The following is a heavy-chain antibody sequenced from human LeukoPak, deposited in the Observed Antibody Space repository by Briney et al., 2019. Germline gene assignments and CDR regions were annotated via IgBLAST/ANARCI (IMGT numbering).Heavy chain of an antibody. CDR2: IIPIFGTA. CDR3: ARDGELPHDGFDL. V-gene: IGHV1-69*05. J-gene: IGHJ3*01. CDR1: GGTFSSYA. D-gene: IGHD3-10*01. Sequence: ASVKVSCKASGGTFSSYAISWVRQAPGQGLEWMGGIIPIFGTANYAQKFQGRVTITTDESTSTAYMELSSLRSDDTAIYYCARDGELPHDGFDLWGQGTMVTVSS.